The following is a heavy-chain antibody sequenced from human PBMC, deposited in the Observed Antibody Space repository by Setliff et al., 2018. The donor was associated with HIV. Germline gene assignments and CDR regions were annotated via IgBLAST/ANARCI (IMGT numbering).Heavy chain of an antibody. V-gene: IGHV4-39*01. D-gene: IGHD3-3*01. J-gene: IGHJ3*02. CDR1: GGSISSSSYY. CDR2: VYYSGTT. CDR3: ARHFSIFGVTIISNDAFDI. Sequence: SETLSLTCTVSGGSISSSSYYWCWVRQPPGKGLEWIGSVYYSGTTYYTPSLTRRVTISVDTSKNQFSLKLTSVTSADTALYYCARHFSIFGVTIISNDAFDIWGRGTMVTVSS.